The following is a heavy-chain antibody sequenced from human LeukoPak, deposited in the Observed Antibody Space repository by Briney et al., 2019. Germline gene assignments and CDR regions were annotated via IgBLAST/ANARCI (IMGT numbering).Heavy chain of an antibody. CDR1: GLTFNNYA. V-gene: IGHV3-23*01. CDR2: ISGRGASK. D-gene: IGHD3-3*01. CDR3: ATSVRHPGFGLDY. J-gene: IGHJ4*02. Sequence: GGSLRLSCAVSGLTFNNYAMSWVRQAPGKGLEWVSGISGRGASKYYADSVKGRFTISRDNSKNTLYLQMNSLRAEDTAVYYCATSVRHPGFGLDYWGQGTLVTVSS.